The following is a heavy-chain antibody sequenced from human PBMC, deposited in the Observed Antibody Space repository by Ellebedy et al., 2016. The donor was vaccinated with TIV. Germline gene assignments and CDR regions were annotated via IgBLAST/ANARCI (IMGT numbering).Heavy chain of an antibody. CDR2: FSWNSGVI. J-gene: IGHJ3*02. CDR3: AKAVERGALDI. Sequence: SLKISCEASGFTFDDYAMHWVRQAPGKGLEWVSGFSWNSGVIEYADSVKGRFTISRDNAKHSVFLQMNSLRVEDMALYYCAKAVERGALDIWGQGTVATVSP. D-gene: IGHD1-26*01. CDR1: GFTFDDYA. V-gene: IGHV3-9*03.